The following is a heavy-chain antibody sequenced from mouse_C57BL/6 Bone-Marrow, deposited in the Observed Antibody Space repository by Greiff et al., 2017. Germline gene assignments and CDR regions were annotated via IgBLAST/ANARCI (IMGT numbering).Heavy chain of an antibody. J-gene: IGHJ3*01. V-gene: IGHV1-61*01. CDR1: GYTFTSYW. Sequence: QVQLQQPGAELVRPGSSVKLSCKASGYTFTSYWMDWVKQRPGQGLEWIGNIYPSDSETHYNQKFKDKATLTVDKSSSTAYMQLSSLTSEDSAVYYCARKDDYDGAYWGQGTLVTVSA. CDR2: IYPSDSET. D-gene: IGHD2-4*01. CDR3: ARKDDYDGAY.